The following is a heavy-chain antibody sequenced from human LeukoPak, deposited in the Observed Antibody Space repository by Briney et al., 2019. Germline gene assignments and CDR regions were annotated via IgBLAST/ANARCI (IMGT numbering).Heavy chain of an antibody. D-gene: IGHD2-15*01. Sequence: GGSLRLSCTVSGFTFDDYAMHWVRHTPGKGLEWVSGITWNRDKIGYGDSVKGRFTISRDNVKNVLYLQMNSLRPEDTALYYCAKDLGSAITSALVLDVWGQGTTVIVS. CDR3: AKDLGSAITSALVLDV. J-gene: IGHJ6*02. CDR1: GFTFDDYA. V-gene: IGHV3-9*01. CDR2: ITWNRDKI.